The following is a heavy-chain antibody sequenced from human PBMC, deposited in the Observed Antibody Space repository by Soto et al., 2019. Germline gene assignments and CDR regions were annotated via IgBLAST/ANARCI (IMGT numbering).Heavy chain of an antibody. J-gene: IGHJ6*02. V-gene: IGHV2-70*01. CDR2: IDWDDDK. D-gene: IGHD6-13*01. CDR3: ARIRGSSWYRNYYYGMDV. CDR1: GFSLSTSGMC. Sequence: SGPTLVNPTQTLTLTCTFSGFSLSTSGMCVSWIRQPPGKALEWLALIDWDDDKYYSTSLKTRLTISKDTSKNQVVLTMTNMDPVDTATYYCARIRGSSWYRNYYYGMDVWGQGTTVTSP.